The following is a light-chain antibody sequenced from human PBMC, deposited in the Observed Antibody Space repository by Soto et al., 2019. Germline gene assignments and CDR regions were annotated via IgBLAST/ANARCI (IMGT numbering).Light chain of an antibody. CDR3: QQSYSTPLP. V-gene: IGKV1-39*01. CDR1: QSISSY. Sequence: DIQMTQYPSSLSASVGDRVTITCRASQSISSYLNWYQQKPGKAPKLLIYAASSLQSGVPSRFSGSGSGTDFTLTISSLQPEDFATYYCQQSYSTPLPFGGGTKVDVK. CDR2: AAS. J-gene: IGKJ4*01.